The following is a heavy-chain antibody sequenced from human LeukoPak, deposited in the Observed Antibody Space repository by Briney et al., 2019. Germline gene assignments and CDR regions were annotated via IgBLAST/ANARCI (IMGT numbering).Heavy chain of an antibody. CDR2: IKQDGSEK. V-gene: IGHV3-7*01. D-gene: IGHD6-13*01. Sequence: PGGSLRLSCAASGFTFSSYWMSWVRQAPGKGLEWEANIKQDGSEKYYVDSVKGRFTISRDNAKNSLYLQMNSLRAEDTAVYYSARDGGSSWYYYYYGMDVWGEGTTVTVSS. CDR3: ARDGGSSWYYYYYGMDV. CDR1: GFTFSSYW. J-gene: IGHJ6*04.